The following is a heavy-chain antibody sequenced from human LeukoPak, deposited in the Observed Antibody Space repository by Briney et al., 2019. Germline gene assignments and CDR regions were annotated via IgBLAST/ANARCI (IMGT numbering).Heavy chain of an antibody. CDR2: IWYDGSNK. Sequence: PGGSLRLSCAASGFTFSSYGMHWVRQAPGKGLEWVAVIWYDGSNKYYADSMKGRSTISRDNSKNTLYLQMNSLRAEDTAVYYCARGTYYYDSSGYPTDYWGQGTLVTVSS. CDR3: ARGTYYYDSSGYPTDY. CDR1: GFTFSSYG. V-gene: IGHV3-33*01. D-gene: IGHD3-22*01. J-gene: IGHJ4*02.